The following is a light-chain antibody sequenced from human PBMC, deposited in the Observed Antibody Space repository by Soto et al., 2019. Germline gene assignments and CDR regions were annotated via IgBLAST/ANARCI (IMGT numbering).Light chain of an antibody. V-gene: IGLV1-47*01. J-gene: IGLJ2*01. Sequence: QSALTQPPSASGTPGQRVIIPCSGSSSNIGSNYVYWYQQLPGTAPKLLIYSNNQRPSGVPDRFSGSKSGTSASLAITGLRSEDEADYYCAAWDDSLSVLFGGGTKLTVL. CDR1: SSNIGSNY. CDR3: AAWDDSLSVL. CDR2: SNN.